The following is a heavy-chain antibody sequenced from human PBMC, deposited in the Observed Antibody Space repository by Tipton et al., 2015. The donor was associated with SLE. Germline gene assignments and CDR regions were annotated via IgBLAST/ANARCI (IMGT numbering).Heavy chain of an antibody. CDR2: IYYSGST. D-gene: IGHD6-13*01. J-gene: IGHJ4*02. V-gene: IGHV4-39*07. CDR1: GGSISSSSYY. Sequence: TLSLTCTVSGGSISSSSYYWGWIRQPPGEGLEWIGSIYYSGSTYYNPSLKSRVTISVDTSKNQFSLKLSSVTAADTAVYFCARGRYSSSSYGDYFDYWGQGTLVTVSS. CDR3: ARGRYSSSSYGDYFDY.